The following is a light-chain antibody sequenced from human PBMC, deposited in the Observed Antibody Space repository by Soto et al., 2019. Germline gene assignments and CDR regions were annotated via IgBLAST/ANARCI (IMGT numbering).Light chain of an antibody. CDR1: QSVTSGY. CDR2: GAS. V-gene: IGKV3-20*01. Sequence: EIVLTQSPGTLSLSPGERATLSCRASQSVTSGYLVWYQQKPGQAPRLLIYGASSRATGTPDRFSGSGSGTVFTLTISRLEPEDSAVDYCQQFDDSVTFGQGTRLEIK. J-gene: IGKJ5*01. CDR3: QQFDDSVT.